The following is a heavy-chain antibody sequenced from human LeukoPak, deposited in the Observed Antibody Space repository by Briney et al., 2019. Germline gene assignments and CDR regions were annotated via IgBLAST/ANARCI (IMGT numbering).Heavy chain of an antibody. D-gene: IGHD2-2*01. Sequence: GESLKISCKGSGYSFTSYWIGWVRQMPGKGLEWMGIIYPGDSDTRSSPSFQGQATISADKSISTAYLQWSSLKASDTAMYYCARVVPAAQNDYWGQGTLVTVSS. J-gene: IGHJ4*02. CDR3: ARVVPAAQNDY. CDR2: IYPGDSDT. CDR1: GYSFTSYW. V-gene: IGHV5-51*01.